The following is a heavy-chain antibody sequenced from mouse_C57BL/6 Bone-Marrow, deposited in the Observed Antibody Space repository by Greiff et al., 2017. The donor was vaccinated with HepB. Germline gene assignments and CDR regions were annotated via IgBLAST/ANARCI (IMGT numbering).Heavy chain of an antibody. V-gene: IGHV14-3*01. D-gene: IGHD1-1*01. J-gene: IGHJ2*01. Sequence: VQLKESVAELVRPGASVKLSCTASGFNIKNTYMHWVKQRPEQGLEWIGRIDPANGNTKYAPKFQGKATITADTSSNTAYLQLSSLTSEDTAIYYCAFYYYGSSYRYFDYWGQGTTLTVSS. CDR3: AFYYYGSSYRYFDY. CDR1: GFNIKNTY. CDR2: IDPANGNT.